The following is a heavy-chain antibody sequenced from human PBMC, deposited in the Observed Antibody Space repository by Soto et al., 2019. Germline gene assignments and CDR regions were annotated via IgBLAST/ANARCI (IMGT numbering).Heavy chain of an antibody. V-gene: IGHV3-21*01. CDR1: GFTFSSYS. CDR2: ISGSGNYT. J-gene: IGHJ4*02. CDR3: AREGINNYKEYYFDS. D-gene: IGHD4-4*01. Sequence: EVQLVESGGGLVKPGGSLRLSCAASGFTFSSYSMNWVRQAPGKGLEWVSSISGSGNYTHYADFLRGRFTISRDNAKTALYLQMNSQRAEETAVYYCAREGINNYKEYYFDSWGQGTVVTVSS.